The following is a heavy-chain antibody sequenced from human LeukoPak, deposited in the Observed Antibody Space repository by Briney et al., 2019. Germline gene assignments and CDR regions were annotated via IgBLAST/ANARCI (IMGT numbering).Heavy chain of an antibody. D-gene: IGHD3-10*01. CDR1: GFTFSRYA. CDR3: ATDGGITKRRLLGYFDY. V-gene: IGHV3-30*04. CDR2: ISYDGSNK. Sequence: PGGSLRLSCAASGFTFSRYAMHWVRQAPGKGLEWVAVISYDGSNKYYADSVKGRFTISRDNSKNTLYLQMNSLRAEDTAVYYCATDGGITKRRLLGYFDYWGQGTLVTAPS. J-gene: IGHJ4*02.